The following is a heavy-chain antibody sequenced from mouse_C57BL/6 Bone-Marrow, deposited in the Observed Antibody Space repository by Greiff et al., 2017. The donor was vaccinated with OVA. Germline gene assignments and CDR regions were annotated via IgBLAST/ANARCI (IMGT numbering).Heavy chain of an antibody. V-gene: IGHV1-19*01. CDR3: ERRITTGRAWFAY. D-gene: IGHD2-4*01. Sequence: VQLQQSGPVLVKPGASVKMSCKASGYTFTDYYMNWVKQSHGKSLEWIGVINPYNGGTSYNQKFKGKATLTVDKSSSTAYIELNSLTSEDAAVYYCERRITTGRAWFAYWGQGTLVTVSA. CDR2: INPYNGGT. J-gene: IGHJ3*01. CDR1: GYTFTDYY.